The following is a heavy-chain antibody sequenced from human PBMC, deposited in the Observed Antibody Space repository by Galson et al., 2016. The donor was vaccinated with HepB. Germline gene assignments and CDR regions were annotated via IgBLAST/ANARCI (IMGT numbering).Heavy chain of an antibody. CDR2: IWSDGRHK. J-gene: IGHJ6*02. Sequence: SLRLSCAASAFTFSNYAIHWVRQAPGKGLEWVAVIWSDGRHKYYADSVKGRFTISRDNSLDTVFLQMDSVRAEDTALYYCAKVREYSGNRFYYYYGLDVWGQGTTVTVSS. D-gene: IGHD4-23*01. V-gene: IGHV3-33*06. CDR1: AFTFSNYA. CDR3: AKVREYSGNRFYYYYGLDV.